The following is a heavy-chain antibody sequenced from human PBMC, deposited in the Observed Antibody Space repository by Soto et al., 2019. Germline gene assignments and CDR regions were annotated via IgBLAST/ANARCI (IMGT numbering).Heavy chain of an antibody. D-gene: IGHD3-10*02. CDR3: AKVFGGADFDY. J-gene: IGHJ4*02. V-gene: IGHV3-30*18. Sequence: QVQLVESGGGVVQPGRSLRLSCAASGFTFSSYGMHWVRQAPGKGLEWVAVISYDGSNKYYADSMKGRFTISRDNSKNTLYLQMNSLRAEDTAVYYCAKVFGGADFDYWGQGTLVTVSS. CDR2: ISYDGSNK. CDR1: GFTFSSYG.